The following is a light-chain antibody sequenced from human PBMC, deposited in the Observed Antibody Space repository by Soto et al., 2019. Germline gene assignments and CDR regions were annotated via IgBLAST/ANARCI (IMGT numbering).Light chain of an antibody. Sequence: QSALTQPPSASGSPGQSVTISCTGTSSDIGGYNYVSWYQQHPGKAPKLMIYEVSKRPSGVPDRFSGSKSGNTASLTVSGLQAEYEANYYCSSYAGSNNPYVFGTGTKLTVL. CDR2: EVS. CDR3: SSYAGSNNPYV. CDR1: SSDIGGYNY. V-gene: IGLV2-8*01. J-gene: IGLJ1*01.